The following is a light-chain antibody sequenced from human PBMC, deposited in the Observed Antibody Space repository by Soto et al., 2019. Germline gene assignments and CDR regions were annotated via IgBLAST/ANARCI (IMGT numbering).Light chain of an antibody. V-gene: IGLV2-11*01. CDR2: AVT. J-gene: IGLJ3*02. CDR1: SNDVGNYNY. CDR3: CSYAGSYSWV. Sequence: QSALTQPRSVSGSPGQSVTISCTGTSNDVGNYNYVSWYQQHPGKAPKLMIYAVTGRPSGVPDRFSGSKSGNTASLTISGLQAEDEADYHCCSYAGSYSWVFGGGTQLTV.